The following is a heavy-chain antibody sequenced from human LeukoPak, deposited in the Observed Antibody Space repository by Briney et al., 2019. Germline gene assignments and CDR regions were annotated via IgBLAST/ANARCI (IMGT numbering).Heavy chain of an antibody. V-gene: IGHV3-73*01. J-gene: IGHJ4*02. CDR2: IRSKAHRYAT. D-gene: IGHD4-17*01. Sequence: GGSLTLSCATSGSTFNGSALHWVRQASGQGLEWVGRIRSKAHRYATAYAASVKGRFTVSRDDSKNMAYLQMNSLKTEDTAIYYCTRRHYGDYVVDNWGQGTLVTVSS. CDR3: TRRHYGDYVVDN. CDR1: GSTFNGSA.